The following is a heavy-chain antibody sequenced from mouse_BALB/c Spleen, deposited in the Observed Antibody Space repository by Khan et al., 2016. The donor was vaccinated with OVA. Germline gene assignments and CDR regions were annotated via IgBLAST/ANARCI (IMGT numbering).Heavy chain of an antibody. D-gene: IGHD1-2*01. CDR2: FNPNNGGA. Sequence: EVQLQQSGPELVKPGASVKISCKTSGYTFTEYTIHWVKQSHGKSLEWIGRFNPNNGGAHYNQKFKGKATLTVDKSSSTAYMELRSLTSEDSAVYYCARRDYYAYYWYFDVWGAVTTVTVSS. J-gene: IGHJ1*01. CDR3: ARRDYYAYYWYFDV. CDR1: GYTFTEYT. V-gene: IGHV1-18*01.